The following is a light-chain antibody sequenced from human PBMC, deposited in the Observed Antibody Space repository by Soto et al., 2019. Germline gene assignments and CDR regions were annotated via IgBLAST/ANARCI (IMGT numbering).Light chain of an antibody. CDR3: QQYGANSPWT. Sequence: DIQVTQSPYTLSASVGDIVTINCRASQNINDWLAWYQQKSGKAPKVLIYKASSLESGVPSRFSGSGSGTEFTLTISSLQTEDFATYYCQQYGANSPWTFGQGTKVEVK. V-gene: IGKV1-5*03. CDR1: QNINDW. J-gene: IGKJ1*01. CDR2: KAS.